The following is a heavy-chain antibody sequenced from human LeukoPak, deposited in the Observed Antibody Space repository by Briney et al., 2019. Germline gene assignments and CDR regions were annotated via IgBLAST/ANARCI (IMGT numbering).Heavy chain of an antibody. D-gene: IGHD3-10*01. Sequence: ASVKVSCKASGYTFTSYDINWVRQATGQGLEWMGWMNPNSGNTGYAQKFQGRVTTTRNTSISTAYMELSSLRSEDTAVYYCARGVWEYYYGSGSYYGDYWGQGTLVTVSS. J-gene: IGHJ4*02. V-gene: IGHV1-8*01. CDR2: MNPNSGNT. CDR3: ARGVWEYYYGSGSYYGDY. CDR1: GYTFTSYD.